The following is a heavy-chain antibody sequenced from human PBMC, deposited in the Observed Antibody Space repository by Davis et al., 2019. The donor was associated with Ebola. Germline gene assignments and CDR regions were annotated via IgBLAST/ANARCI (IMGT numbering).Heavy chain of an antibody. CDR2: ISWNSGSI. J-gene: IGHJ4*02. Sequence: SLKISCAASGFTFDDYAMHWVRQAPGKGLEWVSGISWNSGSIGYADSVKGRFTISRDNAKNSLYLQMNSLKASDTAMYYCAGGMMGFRFDHWGQGTPVTVSS. V-gene: IGHV3-9*01. CDR3: AGGMMGFRFDH. D-gene: IGHD2-15*01. CDR1: GFTFDDYA.